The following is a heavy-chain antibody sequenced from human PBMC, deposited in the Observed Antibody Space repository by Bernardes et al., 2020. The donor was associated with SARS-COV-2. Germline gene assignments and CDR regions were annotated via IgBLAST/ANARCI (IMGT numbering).Heavy chain of an antibody. J-gene: IGHJ4*02. CDR3: ARHLAIAVRLFDN. Sequence: SEPLSLTCTVSGGSMSINSYYWGWLRQPPGKGLEWIGSIYYSGSTYYNPSLNSRVTIFVDTSKNQFSLRLSSMTAADTAVYYCARHLAIAVRLFDNWGQGTLVTVSS. V-gene: IGHV4-39*01. D-gene: IGHD5-12*01. CDR1: GGSMSINSYY. CDR2: IYYSGST.